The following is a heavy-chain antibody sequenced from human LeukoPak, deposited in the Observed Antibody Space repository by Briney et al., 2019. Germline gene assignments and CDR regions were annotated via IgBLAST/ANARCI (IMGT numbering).Heavy chain of an antibody. Sequence: PGGSLRLSCAASGFTFSSYSMNWVRQAPGQGLEWVSYISSSSSTIYYTDSVKGRFTISRDNAKNSLYLQMNSLRAEDTAVYYCATYWNYGYRGQGTLVTVSS. CDR1: GFTFSSYS. CDR2: ISSSSSTI. CDR3: ATYWNYGY. J-gene: IGHJ4*02. V-gene: IGHV3-48*01. D-gene: IGHD1-7*01.